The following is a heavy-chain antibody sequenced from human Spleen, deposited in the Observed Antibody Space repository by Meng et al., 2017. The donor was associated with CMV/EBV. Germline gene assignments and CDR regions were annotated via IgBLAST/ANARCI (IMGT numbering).Heavy chain of an antibody. CDR3: ARARFLEPFYT. D-gene: IGHD3-3*01. V-gene: IGHV3-74*01. CDR1: GFTFSSYW. Sequence: SCAASGFTFSSYWMHWVRQAPGKGLVWVSRINSDGSSTSYADSVKGRFTISRDNAKNTLYLQMNSLRAEDTAVYYCARARFLEPFYTWGQGTLVTVSS. CDR2: INSDGSST. J-gene: IGHJ5*02.